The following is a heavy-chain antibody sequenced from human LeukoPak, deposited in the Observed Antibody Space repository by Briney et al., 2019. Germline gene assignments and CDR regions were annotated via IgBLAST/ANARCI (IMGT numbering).Heavy chain of an antibody. D-gene: IGHD2-15*01. CDR1: GYTFTSYD. Sequence: ASVKVSCKASGYTFTSYDINWVRQATGQGLEWMGWMNPNSGNTGYAQKFQGRVTITRTTSISTAYMELSSLRSEDTAVYYCARGLVGAYYYYYYMDVWGKGTTVTVSS. V-gene: IGHV1-8*03. CDR2: MNPNSGNT. CDR3: ARGLVGAYYYYYYMDV. J-gene: IGHJ6*03.